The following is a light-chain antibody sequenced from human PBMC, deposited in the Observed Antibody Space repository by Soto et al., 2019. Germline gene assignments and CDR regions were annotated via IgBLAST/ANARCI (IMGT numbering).Light chain of an antibody. Sequence: DIQMTQSPSSLSASVGDRVTITCRASQSINSFLNWYQKKPGRAPTLLIYKISTLRNGVPSRFSGSESGTDFNLTISNLQTEDFATYYCQQRYSTPQTFGQGTKLDIK. CDR2: KIS. J-gene: IGKJ1*01. V-gene: IGKV1-39*01. CDR1: QSINSF. CDR3: QQRYSTPQT.